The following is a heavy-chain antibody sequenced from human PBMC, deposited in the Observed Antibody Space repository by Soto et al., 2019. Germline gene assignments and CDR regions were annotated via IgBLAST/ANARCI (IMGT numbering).Heavy chain of an antibody. V-gene: IGHV4-30-4*02. CDR1: GGSISIGDYY. CDR3: ARHVTYYYDSSGDLTTNDAFDI. Sequence: SDTLSLTCTVSGGSISIGDYYWSWILHPPGKGLEWIGYIYYSGSTYYNPSLKSRVTISVDTSKNQFSLKLSSVTAADTAVYYCARHVTYYYDSSGDLTTNDAFDIWGQGTMDTVSS. CDR2: IYYSGST. D-gene: IGHD3-22*01. J-gene: IGHJ3*02.